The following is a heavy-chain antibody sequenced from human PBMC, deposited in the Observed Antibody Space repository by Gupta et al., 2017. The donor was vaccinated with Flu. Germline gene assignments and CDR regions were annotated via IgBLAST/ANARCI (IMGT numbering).Heavy chain of an antibody. D-gene: IGHD3-10*01. CDR3: ARTPIYGSGRSGRNHIRKYYFDY. CDR1: GGSFSGYY. Sequence: QVQLQQWGAGLLKPSETLSLTCAVYGGSFSGYYWSWIRQPPGKGLEWIGEINHSGSTNYNPSLKSRVTISVDTSKNQFSLKLSSVTAADTAVYYCARTPIYGSGRSGRNHIRKYYFDYWGQGTLVTVSS. V-gene: IGHV4-34*01. J-gene: IGHJ4*02. CDR2: INHSGST.